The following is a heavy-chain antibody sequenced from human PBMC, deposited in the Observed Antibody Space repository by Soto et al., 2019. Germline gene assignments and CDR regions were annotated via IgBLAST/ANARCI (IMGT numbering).Heavy chain of an antibody. CDR2: INPSGGST. J-gene: IGHJ5*02. CDR3: ATDYRAGIAGAGVHRVLHSGPTTLATDP. CDR1: GYTFTSYY. D-gene: IGHD6-19*01. Sequence: ASVKVSCKASGYTFTSYYMHWVRQAPGQGLEWMGIINPSGGSTSYAQKFQGRVTMTEDTSTDTAYMELSSLRSEDTAVYYCATDYRAGIAGAGVHRVLHSGPTTLATDP. V-gene: IGHV1-46*01.